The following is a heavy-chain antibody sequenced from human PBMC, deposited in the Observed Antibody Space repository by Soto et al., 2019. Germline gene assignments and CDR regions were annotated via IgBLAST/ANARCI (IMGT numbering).Heavy chain of an antibody. CDR3: ARDNWPLYDSSAHLGY. V-gene: IGHV3-30-3*01. CDR1: GFTFSSYA. J-gene: IGHJ4*02. CDR2: ISYDGSNK. Sequence: GGSLRLSCAASGFTFSSYAMHWVRQAPGKGLEWVAVISYDGSNKYYADSVKGRFTISRDNSKNTLYLQMNSLRAEDTAVYYCARDNWPLYDSSAHLGYWGQGTLVTVSS. D-gene: IGHD3-22*01.